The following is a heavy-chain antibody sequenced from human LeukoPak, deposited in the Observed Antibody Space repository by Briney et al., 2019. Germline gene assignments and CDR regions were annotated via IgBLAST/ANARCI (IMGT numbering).Heavy chain of an antibody. Sequence: GESSQISCKASGYRFTSYWIGWVRQMPGKGLEWMGIIYPGDSDTRYSPSFQGQVTISADKSISTAYLQWSSLKASDTAMYYCARPEEHGDYVHDAFDIWGQGTMVTVSS. V-gene: IGHV5-51*01. D-gene: IGHD4-17*01. CDR3: ARPEEHGDYVHDAFDI. J-gene: IGHJ3*02. CDR1: GYRFTSYW. CDR2: IYPGDSDT.